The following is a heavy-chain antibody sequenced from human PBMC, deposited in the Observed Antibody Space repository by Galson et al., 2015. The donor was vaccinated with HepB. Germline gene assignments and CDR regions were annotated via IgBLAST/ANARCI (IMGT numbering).Heavy chain of an antibody. Sequence: SLRLSCAASGFTFSSYSMNWVRQAPGKGLEWVSYISSSSSTIYYADSVKGRFTISRDNAKNSLYLQMNSLRAEDTAVYYCARDAQPHDYGDYYFDYWGQGTLVTVSS. CDR3: ARDAQPHDYGDYYFDY. CDR1: GFTFSSYS. CDR2: ISSSSSTI. D-gene: IGHD4-17*01. V-gene: IGHV3-48*04. J-gene: IGHJ4*02.